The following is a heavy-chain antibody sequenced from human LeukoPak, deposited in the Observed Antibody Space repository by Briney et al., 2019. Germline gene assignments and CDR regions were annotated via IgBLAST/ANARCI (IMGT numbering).Heavy chain of an antibody. Sequence: ASVKVSCKASGYTFTSYDINWVRQATGQRLEWMGWMNPNSGNTGYAQKFQGRVTITRNTSISTAYMELSSLRSEDTAVYYCARGQEQWEPAYYWGQGTLVTVSS. J-gene: IGHJ4*02. CDR2: MNPNSGNT. V-gene: IGHV1-8*03. D-gene: IGHD1-26*01. CDR3: ARGQEQWEPAYY. CDR1: GYTFTSYD.